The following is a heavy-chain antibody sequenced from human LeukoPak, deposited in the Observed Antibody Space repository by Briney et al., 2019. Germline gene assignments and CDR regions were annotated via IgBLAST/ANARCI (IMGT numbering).Heavy chain of an antibody. Sequence: ASVKVSCKASGYTFTSYGINWVRQAPGQGLEWMGWISTYNGNTNYAQKLQGRVTMTTDTSTSTAYMELRSLRSDDTAVYYCARNSWTRYDSSGYYSDYWGQGTLVTASS. CDR2: ISTYNGNT. CDR1: GYTFTSYG. V-gene: IGHV1-18*01. D-gene: IGHD3-22*01. CDR3: ARNSWTRYDSSGYYSDY. J-gene: IGHJ4*02.